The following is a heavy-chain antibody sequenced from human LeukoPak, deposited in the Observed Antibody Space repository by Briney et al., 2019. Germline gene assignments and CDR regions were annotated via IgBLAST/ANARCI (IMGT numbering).Heavy chain of an antibody. CDR2: TYYRSKWYN. Sequence: SQTLSLTCAISGDSVSSNSAAWNWTRQSPSRGLEWLGRTYYRSKWYNDYAVSVNSRITINPDTSKNQFSLHLNSVTPEDTAVYYCGREGPYGWLNWGQGTLVTVSS. CDR3: GREGPYGWLN. CDR1: GDSVSSNSAA. D-gene: IGHD5-12*01. V-gene: IGHV6-1*01. J-gene: IGHJ4*02.